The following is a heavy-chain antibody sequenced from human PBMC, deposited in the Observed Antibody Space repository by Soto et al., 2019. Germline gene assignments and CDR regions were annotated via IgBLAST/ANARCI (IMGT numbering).Heavy chain of an antibody. D-gene: IGHD6-25*01. V-gene: IGHV3-23*01. CDR3: AKSAPTTDFDF. CDR1: GFTFSTFA. CDR2: ITGGSGFT. J-gene: IGHJ4*02. Sequence: EVQLLESGGGFVQPGGSLRLSCAASGFTFSTFAMNWVRQAPGKGLEWVSGITGGSGFTFYADSVKGRFTISRDDSENTLCLQLSSLRGEDTAKYYCAKSAPTTDFDFGGQGTLVPVSS.